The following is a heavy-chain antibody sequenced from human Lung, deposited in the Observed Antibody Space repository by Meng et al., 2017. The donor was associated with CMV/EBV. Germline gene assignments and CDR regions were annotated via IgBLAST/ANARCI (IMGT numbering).Heavy chain of an antibody. Sequence: GEXXTISCAASGFTFDDYGMSWVRQAPGKGLEWVSGINWNGGSTGYADSVKGRFTISRDNAKNSLYLQMNSLRAEDTALYYCARGGYSRGWYGNYFDYGGQGTXVTVSS. V-gene: IGHV3-20*04. CDR3: ARGGYSRGWYGNYFDY. J-gene: IGHJ4*02. D-gene: IGHD6-19*01. CDR1: GFTFDDYG. CDR2: INWNGGST.